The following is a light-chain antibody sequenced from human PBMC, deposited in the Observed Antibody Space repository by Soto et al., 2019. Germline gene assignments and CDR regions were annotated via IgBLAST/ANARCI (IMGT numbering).Light chain of an antibody. CDR3: AAWDDSLSALV. CDR2: RND. Sequence: QSVLTQPPSASGTPGQRVTISCSGSSSNIESNYVYWYQQLPGSAPKLLIYRNDQRPSVVPDRFSGSKSGTSASLAISGLRSDDEADYYCAAWDDSLSALVFGGGTKVTVL. V-gene: IGLV1-47*01. CDR1: SSNIESNY. J-gene: IGLJ3*02.